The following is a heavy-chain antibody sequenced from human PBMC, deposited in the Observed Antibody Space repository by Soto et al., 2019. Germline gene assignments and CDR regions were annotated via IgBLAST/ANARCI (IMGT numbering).Heavy chain of an antibody. J-gene: IGHJ4*02. CDR2: TYYRSKWYN. V-gene: IGHV6-1*01. Sequence: SQTLSLTCAISGDSVSSNSAAWNWISQSPSRGLEWLGRTYYRSKWYNDYAVSVKSRITINPDTSKNQFSLQLNSVTPEDTAVYYCAIGMYSSGWYYFDCWGQGTLVTVSS. CDR3: AIGMYSSGWYYFDC. D-gene: IGHD6-19*01. CDR1: GDSVSSNSAA.